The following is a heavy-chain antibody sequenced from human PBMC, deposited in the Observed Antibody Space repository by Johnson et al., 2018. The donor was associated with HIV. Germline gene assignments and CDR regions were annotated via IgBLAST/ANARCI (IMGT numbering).Heavy chain of an antibody. V-gene: IGHV3-23*04. J-gene: IGHJ3*02. CDR3: ARASDAFDI. CDR1: GFIFSNYA. CDR2: FSGSGDNT. Sequence: VQLVESGGGLVQPGGSLRLSCAASGFIFSNYAMSWVRQAPGKGLEWVSTFSGSGDNTYYADSVRGRFAISRDNSRNTLYLQLNSLRAEDTAVYYCARASDAFDIWGQGTMVTVSS.